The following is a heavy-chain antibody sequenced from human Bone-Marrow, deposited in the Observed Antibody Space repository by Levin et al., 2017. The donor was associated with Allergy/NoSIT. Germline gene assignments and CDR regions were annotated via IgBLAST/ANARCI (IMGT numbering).Heavy chain of an antibody. CDR3: TTEVWARSIRDDY. D-gene: IGHD2-21*01. CDR2: IKSETDGGTI. V-gene: IGHV3-15*01. Sequence: GESPKISCAASGFSFTKVWMTWVRQAPGKGLEWVGRIKSETDGGTIDYAAPVKGSFTISRDDSRSTLYLQMNSLKTEDTAVYYGTTEVWARSIRDDYWGQGTLVPVSS. CDR1: GFSFTKVW. J-gene: IGHJ4*02.